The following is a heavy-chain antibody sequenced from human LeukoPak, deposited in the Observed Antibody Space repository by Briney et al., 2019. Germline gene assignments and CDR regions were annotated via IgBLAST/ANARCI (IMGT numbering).Heavy chain of an antibody. CDR2: FDPEDGET. J-gene: IGHJ4*02. Sequence: GASVKVSCKVSGYTLTELSMHWVRQAPGKGLEWMGGFDPEDGETIYAQKFQGRVTMTTDTSTSTAYMELRSLRSDDTAVYYCARDQYFDWSTITPFDYWGQGTLVTVSS. CDR1: GYTLTELS. D-gene: IGHD3-9*01. CDR3: ARDQYFDWSTITPFDY. V-gene: IGHV1-24*01.